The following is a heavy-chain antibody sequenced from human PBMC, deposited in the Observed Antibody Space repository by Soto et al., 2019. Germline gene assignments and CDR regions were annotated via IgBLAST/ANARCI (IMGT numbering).Heavy chain of an antibody. Sequence: EVQLVESGGGLVRPGGSLRLSCAASGFTFSSYSINWVRQAPGKGLEWVSSIGRVSSHIYYADSVKGRFTVSRDNAKNSLYLQMNILRVEDTAVYYCARDVYTGYDSYYYYYMDVWGKGTTVTVSS. CDR3: ARDVYTGYDSYYYYYMDV. J-gene: IGHJ6*03. D-gene: IGHD5-12*01. CDR2: IGRVSSHI. CDR1: GFTFSSYS. V-gene: IGHV3-21*01.